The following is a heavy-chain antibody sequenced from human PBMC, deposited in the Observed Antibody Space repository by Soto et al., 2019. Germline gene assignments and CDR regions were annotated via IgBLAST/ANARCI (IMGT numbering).Heavy chain of an antibody. Sequence: SLRLSCAASGFTFSSYWMSWVRQAPGKGLEWVANIKQDGSEKYYVDSVKGRFTISRDNAKNSLYLQMNSLRAEDTAVYYCARALLWFGELSYYYGMDVWGQGTTVTVSS. D-gene: IGHD3-10*01. CDR2: IKQDGSEK. J-gene: IGHJ6*02. CDR3: ARALLWFGELSYYYGMDV. V-gene: IGHV3-7*05. CDR1: GFTFSSYW.